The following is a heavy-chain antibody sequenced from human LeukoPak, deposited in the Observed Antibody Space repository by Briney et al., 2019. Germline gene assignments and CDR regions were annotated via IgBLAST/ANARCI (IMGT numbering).Heavy chain of an antibody. CDR3: VRDGRRGSDFSGYFDY. D-gene: IGHD1-26*01. CDR2: IYPSGRT. Sequence: SETLSLTCTASGDSISSYYWSWIRQPAGKGLEWIGRIYPSGRTNYNPSLKSRVTMSVDTSTDQFSLKLRFVTAADTAVYYCVRDGRRGSDFSGYFDYWGQGTLVTVSS. J-gene: IGHJ4*02. V-gene: IGHV4-4*07. CDR1: GDSISSYY.